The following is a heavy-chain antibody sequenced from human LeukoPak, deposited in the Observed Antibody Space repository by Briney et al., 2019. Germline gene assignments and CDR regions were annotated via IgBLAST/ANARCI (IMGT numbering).Heavy chain of an antibody. Sequence: SGGSLRLSCSASRFTFSNYAMHWVRQAPGKGLEYVSAISSDGGSTYYADSVKGRFTISRDNSKNTLFLQMSSLRAEDTAIYYCVKDFYSGSGSRALGNYWGQGTLVTASS. CDR1: RFTFSNYA. CDR2: ISSDGGST. J-gene: IGHJ4*02. D-gene: IGHD3-10*01. CDR3: VKDFYSGSGSRALGNY. V-gene: IGHV3-64D*06.